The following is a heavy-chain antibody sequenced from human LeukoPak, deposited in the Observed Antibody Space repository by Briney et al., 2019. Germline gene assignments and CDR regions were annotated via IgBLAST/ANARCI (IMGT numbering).Heavy chain of an antibody. Sequence: GGSLRLSCAASGFTFSSYEMNWVRQAPGKGLEWVSYISSSGSTIYYADSVKGRFTISRDNAKNTLYLQMNSLRAEDTAVYYCAKAKGPMIVVVPYDYWGQGTLVTVSS. CDR1: GFTFSSYE. D-gene: IGHD3-22*01. CDR3: AKAKGPMIVVVPYDY. J-gene: IGHJ4*02. V-gene: IGHV3-48*03. CDR2: ISSSGSTI.